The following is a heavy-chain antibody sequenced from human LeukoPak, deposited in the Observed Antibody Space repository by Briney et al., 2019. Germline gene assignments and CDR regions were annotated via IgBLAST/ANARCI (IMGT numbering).Heavy chain of an antibody. J-gene: IGHJ5*02. CDR3: ARDPGYDFWSGRRGNWFDP. CDR1: GGSISSYY. D-gene: IGHD3-3*01. CDR2: IYYSGST. V-gene: IGHV4-59*01. Sequence: SEALSLTCTVSGGSISSYYWSWIRQPPGKGLEWIGYIYYSGSTNYNPSLKSRVTISVDTSKNQFSLKLSSVTAADTAVYYCARDPGYDFWSGRRGNWFDPWGQGTLVTVSS.